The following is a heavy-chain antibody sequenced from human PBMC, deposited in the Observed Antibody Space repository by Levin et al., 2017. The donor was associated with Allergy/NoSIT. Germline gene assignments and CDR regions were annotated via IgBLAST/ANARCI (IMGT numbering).Heavy chain of an antibody. J-gene: IGHJ4*02. D-gene: IGHD3-9*01. CDR2: INPNSGGT. V-gene: IGHV1-2*02. CDR3: ARVAFDWSTQFDY. CDR1: GYTFTGYY. Sequence: PGESLKISCKASGYTFTGYYMHWVRQAPGQGLEWMGWINPNSGGTNYAQKFQGRVTMTRDTSISTAYMELSRLRSDDTAVYYCARVAFDWSTQFDYWGQGTLVTVSS.